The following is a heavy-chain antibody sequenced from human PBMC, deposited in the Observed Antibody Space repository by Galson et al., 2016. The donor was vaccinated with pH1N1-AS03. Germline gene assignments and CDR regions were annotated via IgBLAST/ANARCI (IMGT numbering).Heavy chain of an antibody. J-gene: IGHJ3*02. CDR2: IIPMLNIQ. CDR3: AKGYSATPSGTFEI. CDR1: GGTFNTYA. D-gene: IGHD2-15*01. Sequence: SVKVSCKASGGTFNTYAISWVRQAPGQGLEWMGRIIPMLNIQDYAQKFQVRVTITADKSTNTAYMELTNLRSDDTTLYYCAKGYSATPSGTFEIWGQGTMVTVSS. V-gene: IGHV1-69*04.